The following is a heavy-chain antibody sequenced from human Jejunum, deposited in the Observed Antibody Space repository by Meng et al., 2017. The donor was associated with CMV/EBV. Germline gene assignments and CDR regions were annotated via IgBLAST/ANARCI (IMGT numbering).Heavy chain of an antibody. J-gene: IGHJ4*02. D-gene: IGHD2-2*01. Sequence: GYYWTWSRQPPGEGLEGIGEINHSGSTKYNPSLKSRVTISIDTSKNQFSLNLSSVTAADTALYYCARGGRVDCTSTSCYWAHYFDYWGQGTLVTVSS. CDR3: ARGGRVDCTSTSCYWAHYFDY. V-gene: IGHV4-34*01. CDR1: GYY. CDR2: INHSGST.